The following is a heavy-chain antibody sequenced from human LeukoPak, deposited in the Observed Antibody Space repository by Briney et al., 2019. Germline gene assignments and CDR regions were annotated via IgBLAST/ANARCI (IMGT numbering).Heavy chain of an antibody. J-gene: IGHJ4*02. D-gene: IGHD5-12*01. CDR3: ARGRSTGYPYYFEY. CDR1: GYTFTGYY. Sequence: ASVKVSCKASGYTFTGYYMHWVRQAPGQGLEWMGCINPNSGATNYTQNFQGRVTMTRDTSISTAYMELSGLRSEDTAVYYCARGRSTGYPYYFEYWGQGTLVTVSS. V-gene: IGHV1-2*02. CDR2: INPNSGAT.